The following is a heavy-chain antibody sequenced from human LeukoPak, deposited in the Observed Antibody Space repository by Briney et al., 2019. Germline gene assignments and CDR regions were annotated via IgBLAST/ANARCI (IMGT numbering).Heavy chain of an antibody. CDR3: AKDSPVLSF. CDR2: IDTSGSAT. V-gene: IGHV3-23*01. Sequence: GGFLRLSCAASGFTFSSHGMSWVRRAPGKGLEWVSAIDTSGSATYHADSVKGRFTISRDNSKNTLYLQMNSLRAEDTAVYYCAKDSPVLSFWGQGTLVTVSS. CDR1: GFTFSSHG. D-gene: IGHD4/OR15-4a*01. J-gene: IGHJ4*02.